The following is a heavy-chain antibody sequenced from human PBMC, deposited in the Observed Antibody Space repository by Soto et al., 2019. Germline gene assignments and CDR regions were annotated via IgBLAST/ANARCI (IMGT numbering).Heavy chain of an antibody. J-gene: IGHJ4*03. D-gene: IGHD3-10*01. V-gene: IGHV3-23*01. Sequence: EVRLLESGGNLVQPGGSLRLSCAGSGFTFSSNAMSWVRQAPGKGLEWVSSVSGDGYASDYADSVKGRFTVSRHNSKNTLYPQMNSLRAEDTAVYYCAKRHYFGSGSFALATWGQGTLVTVSS. CDR1: GFTFSSNA. CDR2: VSGDGYAS. CDR3: AKRHYFGSGSFALAT.